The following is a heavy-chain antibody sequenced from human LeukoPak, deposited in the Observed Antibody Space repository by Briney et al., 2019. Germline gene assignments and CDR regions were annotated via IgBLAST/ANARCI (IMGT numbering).Heavy chain of an antibody. CDR1: GFTFSSYS. D-gene: IGHD3-22*01. Sequence: GGSLRLSCAASGFTFSSYSMNWVRQAPGKGLEWVSSISSSSSYIYYADSVKDRFTISRDNAKNSLYLQMNSLRAEDTAVYYCARDFDSSGYYVPFDYWGQGTLVTVSS. CDR3: ARDFDSSGYYVPFDY. CDR2: ISSSSSYI. J-gene: IGHJ4*02. V-gene: IGHV3-21*01.